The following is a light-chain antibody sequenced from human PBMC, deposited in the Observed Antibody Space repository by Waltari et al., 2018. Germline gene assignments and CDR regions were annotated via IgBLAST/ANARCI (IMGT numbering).Light chain of an antibody. CDR2: CAT. CDR3: HQYYSNRMWT. CDR1: QSVLYSSNNRNY. Sequence: DIVMTQSSDSLAVSLGERATINCKSSQSVLYSSNNRNYLAWYQQNPGQPPKMLIYCATPRESGVPDRLSGSGSGTDFTLTISSLQAEDVAVYYCHQYYSNRMWTFGQGTKVEIK. J-gene: IGKJ1*01. V-gene: IGKV4-1*01.